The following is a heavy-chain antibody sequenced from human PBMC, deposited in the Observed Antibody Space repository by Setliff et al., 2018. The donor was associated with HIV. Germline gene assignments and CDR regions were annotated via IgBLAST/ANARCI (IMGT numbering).Heavy chain of an antibody. Sequence: PSETLSLTCAVFGGSLNSAYYWGWIRQSPGRGLQWIGSLFYRGATYYNPSFKSRVNMSLDAPRNQFFLNLTSLNAADTAVYYCARGGYIAARFYYFDYWGQGLLVTVSS. CDR2: LFYRGAT. V-gene: IGHV4-38-2*01. D-gene: IGHD6-6*01. J-gene: IGHJ4*02. CDR3: ARGGYIAARFYYFDY. CDR1: GGSLNSAYY.